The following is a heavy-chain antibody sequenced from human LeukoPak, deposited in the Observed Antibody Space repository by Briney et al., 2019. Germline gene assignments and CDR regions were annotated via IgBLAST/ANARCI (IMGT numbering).Heavy chain of an antibody. Sequence: SVKVSCKASGGTFSSYAISWVRQAPGQGLEWMGGIIPIFGTANYAQKFQGRVTITADKSTSTAYMELSSLRSEDAAVYYCAGTPTRDCSSTSCYQFDYWGQGTLVTVSS. J-gene: IGHJ4*02. V-gene: IGHV1-69*06. D-gene: IGHD2-2*01. CDR1: GGTFSSYA. CDR2: IIPIFGTA. CDR3: AGTPTRDCSSTSCYQFDY.